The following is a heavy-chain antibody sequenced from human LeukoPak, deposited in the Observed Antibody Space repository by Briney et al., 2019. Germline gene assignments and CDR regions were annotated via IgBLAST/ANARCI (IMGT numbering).Heavy chain of an antibody. CDR1: GGSISSYY. V-gene: IGHV4-4*07. CDR3: ARDRRAYCSSTSCYNFGWWFVP. D-gene: IGHD2-2*02. CDR2: IYTSGST. J-gene: IGHJ5*02. Sequence: SETLSLTCSVSGGSISSYYWSWIRQPAGKGLEWIGRIYTSGSTNYNPSLKSRVTMSVDTSKNQFSLELSSVTAADTAVYYCARDRRAYCSSTSCYNFGWWFVPWGQGTLLTVSS.